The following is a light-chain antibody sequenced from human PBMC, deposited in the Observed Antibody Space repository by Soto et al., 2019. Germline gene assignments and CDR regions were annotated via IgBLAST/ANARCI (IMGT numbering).Light chain of an antibody. Sequence: IQLTHAPSSLSASVGDRVTSTCRPSQGISNYSAWYQQQPGKAPQLLIYAASTLQSRVPSRFSGSGSGTDFTLTIRSLQPGDFATYYCRELNSYAWTFGQGTKVDIK. V-gene: IGKV1-9*01. CDR1: QGISNY. J-gene: IGKJ1*01. CDR3: RELNSYAWT. CDR2: AAS.